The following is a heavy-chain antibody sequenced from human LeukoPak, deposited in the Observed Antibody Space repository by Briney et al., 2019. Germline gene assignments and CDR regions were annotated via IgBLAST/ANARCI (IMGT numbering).Heavy chain of an antibody. CDR1: GFAFSDYY. J-gene: IGHJ6*03. CDR2: ISSSGSTI. CDR3: ARAYSSSSWGYYMDV. D-gene: IGHD6-6*01. V-gene: IGHV3-11*04. Sequence: GGSLRLSCAASGFAFSDYYMSWIRQAPGKGLEWVSYISSSGSTIYYADSVKGRFTISRDNAKNSLYLQMNSLGAEDTAVYYCARAYSSSSWGYYMDVWGKGTTVTVSS.